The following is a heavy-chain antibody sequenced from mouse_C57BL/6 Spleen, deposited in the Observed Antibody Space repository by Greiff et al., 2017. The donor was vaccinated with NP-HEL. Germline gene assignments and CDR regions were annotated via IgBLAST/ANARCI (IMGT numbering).Heavy chain of an antibody. D-gene: IGHD3-2*01. CDR2: IYPGDGDT. V-gene: IGHV1-80*01. Sequence: VKLVESGTVLARPGASVKISCKASGYAFSSYWMNWVKQRPGKGLEWIGQIYPGDGDTNYNGKFKGKATLTADKSSSTAYMQLSSLTSEDSAVYFCARDSSFDYWGQGTTLTVSS. CDR3: ARDSSFDY. CDR1: GYAFSSYW. J-gene: IGHJ2*01.